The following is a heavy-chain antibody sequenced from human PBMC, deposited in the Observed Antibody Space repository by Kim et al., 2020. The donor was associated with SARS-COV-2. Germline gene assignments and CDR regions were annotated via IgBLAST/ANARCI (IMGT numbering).Heavy chain of an antibody. Sequence: GGSLRLSCAASGFTFSNCGMHWVRQAPGKGLEWVAVISYDGSNKNYADSVKGRFTISRDNSKKTLYLQMNSLRAEDTALYYCARDPCSRLRGVTYSYYGMAVWGQGATVTVS. CDR3: ARDPCSRLRGVTYSYYGMAV. V-gene: IGHV3-30-3*01. D-gene: IGHD3-10*01. CDR1: GFTFSNCG. J-gene: IGHJ6*02. CDR2: ISYDGSNK.